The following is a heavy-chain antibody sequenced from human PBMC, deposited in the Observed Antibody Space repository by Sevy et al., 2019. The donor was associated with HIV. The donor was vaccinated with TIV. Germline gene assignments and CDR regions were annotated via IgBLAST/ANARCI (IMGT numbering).Heavy chain of an antibody. CDR1: GFTFSSYW. CDR3: AREYSRTYYYFDY. V-gene: IGHV3-74*01. D-gene: IGHD1-26*01. Sequence: GGSLRLSCAASGFTFSSYWMHWVRQAPGKGLVWVSRINSDGSSTNYADSVKGRFTISRDNAKNTLYLQMNSLRAEDTAVYYCAREYSRTYYYFDYWGQGTLVTVSS. CDR2: INSDGSST. J-gene: IGHJ4*02.